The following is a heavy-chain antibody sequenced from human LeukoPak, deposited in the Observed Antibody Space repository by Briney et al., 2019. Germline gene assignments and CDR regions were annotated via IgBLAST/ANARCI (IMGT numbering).Heavy chain of an antibody. Sequence: SLKLSCKASGRTFSSYAISWVRQAPGQGLDWTAGIIPIFGTANYAQKFQGRVTTTTDESTSTAYMELSSLRSEDTAAYYCASVQLLFRHHFSYPDVWGKGTTVTVSS. CDR3: ASVQLLFRHHFSYPDV. V-gene: IGHV1-69*05. D-gene: IGHD2-21*02. J-gene: IGHJ6*03. CDR2: IIPIFGTA. CDR1: GRTFSSYA.